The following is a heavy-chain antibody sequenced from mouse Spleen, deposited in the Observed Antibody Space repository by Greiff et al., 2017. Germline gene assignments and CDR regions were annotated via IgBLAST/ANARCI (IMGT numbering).Heavy chain of an antibody. D-gene: IGHD3-1*01. CDR2: ISNGGGST. CDR1: GFTFSDYY. CDR3: ARGSSGYGYAMDY. V-gene: IGHV5-12*02. Sequence: EVKLMESGGGLVQPGGSLKLSCATSGFTFSDYYMYWVRQTPEKRLEWVAYISNGGGSTYYPDTVKGRFTISRDNAKNTLYLQMSRLKSEDTAMYYCARGSSGYGYAMDYWGQGTSVTVSS. J-gene: IGHJ4*01.